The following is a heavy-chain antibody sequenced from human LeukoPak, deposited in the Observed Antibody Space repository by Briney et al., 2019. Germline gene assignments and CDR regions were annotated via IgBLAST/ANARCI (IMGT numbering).Heavy chain of an antibody. D-gene: IGHD2/OR15-2a*01. J-gene: IGHJ6*04. CDR1: GFMFSNYW. Sequence: GGSPRLSCAASGFMFSNYWMNWVRQAPGKGLEWVANIYQDGSKKNYVDSVKGRFTISRDNAIDSLYLQMNNLRAEDTAVYYCACTNTFDVWGKGATVTVFS. CDR2: IYQDGSKK. CDR3: ACTNTFDV. V-gene: IGHV3-7*03.